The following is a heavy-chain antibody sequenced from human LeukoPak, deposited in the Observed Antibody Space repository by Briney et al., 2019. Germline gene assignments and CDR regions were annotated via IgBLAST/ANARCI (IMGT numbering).Heavy chain of an antibody. CDR2: ISPSGGST. D-gene: IGHD3-22*01. V-gene: IGHV1-46*01. J-gene: IGHJ4*02. Sequence: ASVKVSCKASGYTFTSYYMHWVRQAPGQGLEWMGIISPSGGSTSYAQKFQGRVTMTRDTSTSTVYMELSSLRSEDTAVYYCAIVSSGLSGFYYWGQGTLVTVSS. CDR1: GYTFTSYY. CDR3: AIVSSGLSGFYY.